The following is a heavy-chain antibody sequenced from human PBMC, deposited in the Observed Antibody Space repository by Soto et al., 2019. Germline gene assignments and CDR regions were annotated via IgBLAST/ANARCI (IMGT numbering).Heavy chain of an antibody. D-gene: IGHD6-6*01. CDR3: ARGTFIAARPYYFDY. CDR2: IIPIFGTA. V-gene: IGHV1-69*06. CDR1: GGTFSSYA. J-gene: IGHJ4*02. Sequence: SVKVSCKASGGTFSSYAISWVRPAPGQGLEWMGGIIPIFGTANYAQKFQGRVTITADKSTSTAYMELSSLRSEDTAVYYCARGTFIAARPYYFDYWGQGTLVTV.